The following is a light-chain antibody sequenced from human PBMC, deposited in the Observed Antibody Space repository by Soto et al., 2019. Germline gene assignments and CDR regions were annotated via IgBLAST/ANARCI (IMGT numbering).Light chain of an antibody. CDR1: QSVSRN. CDR2: GVS. J-gene: IGKJ2*01. CDR3: QQYNNWPYT. V-gene: IGKV3-15*01. Sequence: EILMTQSPATLAVSPGQRVALPCRASQSVSRNLAWYQQKSGQAPRLLINGVSSRATDTPARFSGSGSWTEITLTISSLQSEDFAVYFCQQYNNWPYTFGLGTKLEMK.